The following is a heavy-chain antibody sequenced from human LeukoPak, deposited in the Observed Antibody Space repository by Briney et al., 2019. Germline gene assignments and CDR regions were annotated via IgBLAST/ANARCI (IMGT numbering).Heavy chain of an antibody. CDR3: ARVKYYDNNGYLRRENFYFDY. V-gene: IGHV4-4*07. CDR2: IYSSGSTSGST. CDR1: GGSISSYY. J-gene: IGHJ4*02. D-gene: IGHD3-22*01. Sequence: PSETLSLTCTVSGGSISSYYWSWIRQPAGKGLEWIGRIYSSGSTSGSTNYNPSLKSRVTISVDTSKNQFSLRLSSVTAADTAVYYCARVKYYDNNGYLRRENFYFDYWGQGTLVTVSS.